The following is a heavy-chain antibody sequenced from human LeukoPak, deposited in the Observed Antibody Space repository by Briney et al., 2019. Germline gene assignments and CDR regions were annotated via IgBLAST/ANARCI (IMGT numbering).Heavy chain of an antibody. CDR3: ARSLYYDFWSGYYGMDV. V-gene: IGHV1-18*01. Sequence: ASMKVSCKASGYTFTSYGISWVRQAPGQGLEWMGWISAYNGNTNYAQKLQGRVTMTTDTSTSTAYMELRSLRSDDTAVYYCARSLYYDFWSGYYGMDVWGQGTTVTASS. D-gene: IGHD3-3*01. J-gene: IGHJ6*02. CDR2: ISAYNGNT. CDR1: GYTFTSYG.